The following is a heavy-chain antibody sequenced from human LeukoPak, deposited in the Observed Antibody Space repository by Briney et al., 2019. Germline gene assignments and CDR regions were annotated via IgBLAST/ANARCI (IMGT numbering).Heavy chain of an antibody. CDR1: GFTFSDYY. V-gene: IGHV3-11*01. CDR3: ATTQWLAKRLDY. Sequence: GGSLRLSCAASGFTFSDYYMSWIRQAPGKGLEWVSYISSSGSTIYYADSLKGRFTISRDNSKNTVYLQVNNLRAEDTALYYCATTQWLAKRLDYWGQGTLVTVSS. CDR2: ISSSGSTI. J-gene: IGHJ4*02. D-gene: IGHD6-19*01.